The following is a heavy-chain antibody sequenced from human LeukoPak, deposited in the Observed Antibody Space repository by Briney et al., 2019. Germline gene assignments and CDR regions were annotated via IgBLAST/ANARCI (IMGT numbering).Heavy chain of an antibody. Sequence: SETLSLTCAVYGGSFSGYYWSWIRQPPGKGLEWIGEISHSGSTNYNPSLKSRVTISVDTSKNQFSLKLSSVTAADTAVYYCARLKIPSYYYGMDVWGKGTTVTVSS. D-gene: IGHD2-21*01. V-gene: IGHV4-34*01. CDR3: ARLKIPSYYYGMDV. CDR2: ISHSGST. J-gene: IGHJ6*04. CDR1: GGSFSGYY.